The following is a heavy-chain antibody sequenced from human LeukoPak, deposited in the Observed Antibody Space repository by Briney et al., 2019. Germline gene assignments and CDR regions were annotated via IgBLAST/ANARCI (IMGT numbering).Heavy chain of an antibody. J-gene: IGHJ6*04. Sequence: SVKVSCKASGGTFSSYAISWVRQAPGQGLEWMGGIIPIFGTANYAQKFQGRVTITADESTSTAYTELSSLRSEDTAVYYCARSPRAGAGEDVWGKGTTVTVSS. CDR2: IIPIFGTA. D-gene: IGHD1-1*01. CDR3: ARSPRAGAGEDV. V-gene: IGHV1-69*13. CDR1: GGTFSSYA.